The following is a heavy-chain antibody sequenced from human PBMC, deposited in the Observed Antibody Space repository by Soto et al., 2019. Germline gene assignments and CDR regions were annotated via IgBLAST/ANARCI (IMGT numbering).Heavy chain of an antibody. CDR2: ISYDGSNK. CDR3: AREYSSGWYFDY. Sequence: ESGGGVVQPGRSLRLSCAASGFTFSSYAMHWVRQAPGKGLEWVAVISYDGSNKYYADSVKGRFTISRDNSKNTLYLQMNSLRAEDTAVYYCAREYSSGWYFDYWGQGTLVTVSS. V-gene: IGHV3-30-3*01. CDR1: GFTFSSYA. D-gene: IGHD6-19*01. J-gene: IGHJ4*02.